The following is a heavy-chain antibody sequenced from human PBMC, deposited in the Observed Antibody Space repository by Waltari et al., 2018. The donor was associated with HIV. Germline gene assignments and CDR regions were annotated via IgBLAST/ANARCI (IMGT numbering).Heavy chain of an antibody. D-gene: IGHD5-18*01. J-gene: IGHJ4*02. Sequence: EVQLVESGGDLVQPGGSLRLSCAASGFSFSSYSMNWVRQAPGKGLGGISYIIKSGNTIDYADSVKGRFTISRDNAKNSLSLQMHSLRAEDTAVYYCARARGYSYGYEDYWGQGALVTVSS. V-gene: IGHV3-48*04. CDR2: IIKSGNTI. CDR3: ARARGYSYGYEDY. CDR1: GFSFSSYS.